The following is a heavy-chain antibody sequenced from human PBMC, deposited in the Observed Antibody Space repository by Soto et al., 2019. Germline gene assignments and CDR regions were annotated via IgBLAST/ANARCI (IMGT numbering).Heavy chain of an antibody. CDR3: ARGPRITGTTRPIFYY. CDR1: GFTFSSYA. J-gene: IGHJ4*02. CDR2: ISYDGSNK. Sequence: PGGSLRLSCAASGFTFSSYAMHWVRQAPGKGLEWVAVISYDGSNKYYADSVKGRFTISRDNSKNTLYLQMNSLRAEDTAVYYCARGPRITGTTRPIFYYWSQGTLVTVSS. V-gene: IGHV3-30-3*01. D-gene: IGHD1-7*01.